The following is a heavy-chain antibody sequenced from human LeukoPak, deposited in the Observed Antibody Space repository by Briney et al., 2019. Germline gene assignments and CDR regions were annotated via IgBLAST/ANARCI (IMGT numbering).Heavy chain of an antibody. Sequence: ASVKVSCKASGYSFPSFGLSWVRQAPGQGLEWMGWINPNSGGTNYAQKFQGWVTMTRDTSISTAYMELSRLRSDDTAVYYCARAGGGDPDYWGQGTLVTVSS. J-gene: IGHJ4*02. CDR3: ARAGGGDPDY. V-gene: IGHV1-2*04. CDR2: INPNSGGT. D-gene: IGHD2-21*01. CDR1: GYSFPSFG.